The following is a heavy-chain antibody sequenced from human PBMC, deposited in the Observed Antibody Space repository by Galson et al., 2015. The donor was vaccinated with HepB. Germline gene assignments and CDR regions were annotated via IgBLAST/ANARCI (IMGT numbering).Heavy chain of an antibody. J-gene: IGHJ2*01. CDR1: GFTFSSYG. Sequence: SLRLSCAASGFTFSSYGMHWVRQAPGKGLEWVAVIWYDGSNKYYADSVKGRFTISRDNSKNTLYLQMNSLRAEDTAVYYCARAGGMYSSSWYYWCFDLWGRGTLVTVSS. CDR2: IWYDGSNK. CDR3: ARAGGMYSSSWYYWCFDL. D-gene: IGHD6-13*01. V-gene: IGHV3-33*01.